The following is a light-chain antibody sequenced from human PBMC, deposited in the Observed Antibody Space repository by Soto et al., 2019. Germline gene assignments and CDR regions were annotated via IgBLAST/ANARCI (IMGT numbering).Light chain of an antibody. CDR3: QQYYSTPQT. J-gene: IGKJ1*01. CDR1: QSVLYSSNNKNY. V-gene: IGKV4-1*01. CDR2: WAS. Sequence: DIVMTQSPDSLAVSLGERATINCKSSQSVLYSSNNKNYLAWYQQKPGQPPKLLIYWASTRASGVPDRFSVSGSGTDFTITISSLQAEDVAVYYCQQYYSTPQTFGQGTKVEIK.